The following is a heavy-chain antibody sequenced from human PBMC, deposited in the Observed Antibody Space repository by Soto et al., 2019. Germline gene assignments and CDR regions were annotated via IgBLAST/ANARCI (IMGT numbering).Heavy chain of an antibody. CDR1: GDSISSGNW. J-gene: IGHJ4*02. CDR2: IYHSGST. D-gene: IGHD3-16*01. CDR3: ARDGGGYLDY. Sequence: QVQLEESGPGLVRPSETMSLTCAVSGDSISSGNWCTWVRQPPGKGLEWIAEIYHSGSTNYNPSLRRRLSISVDKSKNQFSLRLNSVTAADTAFYYCARDGGGYLDYWGQGTLVIVSS. V-gene: IGHV4-4*02.